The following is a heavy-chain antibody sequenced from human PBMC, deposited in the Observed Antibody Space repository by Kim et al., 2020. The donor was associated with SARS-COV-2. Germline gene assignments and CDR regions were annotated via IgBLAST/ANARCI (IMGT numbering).Heavy chain of an antibody. V-gene: IGHV3-23*01. CDR2: ITKYDGRT. J-gene: IGHJ4*02. CDR1: GYSINTFA. Sequence: GGSLRLSCAASGYSINTFAMSWVRQAPGKGLEWVSAITKYDGRTYYADSVRGRFTISRDNSKNTVYLQMDSLRAEDTGLYYCAKDHPSSGWPTFDYWGQGTLLTVSS. D-gene: IGHD6-19*01. CDR3: AKDHPSSGWPTFDY.